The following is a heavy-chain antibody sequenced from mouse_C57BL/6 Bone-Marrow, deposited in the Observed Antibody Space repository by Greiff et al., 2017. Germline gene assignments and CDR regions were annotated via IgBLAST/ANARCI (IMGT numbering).Heavy chain of an antibody. CDR2: IYPRSGNT. V-gene: IGHV1-81*01. Sequence: VKLQQSGAELARPGASVKLSCTASGFTFTSYGISWVKQRTGQGLEWIGEIYPRSGNTYYNETFKGKATLTADNSSSTAYLVLRSLTSADSAVSFGARPDYYGSSQGVYAMDYWGQGTSVTVSS. J-gene: IGHJ4*01. CDR1: GFTFTSYG. D-gene: IGHD1-1*01. CDR3: ARPDYYGSSQGVYAMDY.